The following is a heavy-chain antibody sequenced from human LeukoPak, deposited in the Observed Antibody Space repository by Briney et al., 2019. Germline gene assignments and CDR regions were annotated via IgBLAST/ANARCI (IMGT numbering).Heavy chain of an antibody. Sequence: PGGSLRLSCATSGFTFSTYGMSWVRQAPGKGLEWVSSISGSGVSTYYGDSVKGRLTISRDNSKNTLYLQMNSLRAEDTAVYYCAKPTSSFDYWGQGILVTVSS. D-gene: IGHD6-19*01. CDR2: ISGSGVST. V-gene: IGHV3-23*01. J-gene: IGHJ4*02. CDR1: GFTFSTYG. CDR3: AKPTSSFDY.